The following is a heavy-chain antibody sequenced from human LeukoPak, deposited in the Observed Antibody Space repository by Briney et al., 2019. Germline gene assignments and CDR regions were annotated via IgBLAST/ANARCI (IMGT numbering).Heavy chain of an antibody. J-gene: IGHJ4*02. Sequence: SVKVSCKASGGTFSSYAISWVRQAPGQGLGWMGGIIPIFGTANYAQKFQGRVTITTDESTSTAYMELSSLRSEDTAVYYCARDQNSSSWDTLDYWGQGTLVTVSS. V-gene: IGHV1-69*05. CDR2: IIPIFGTA. D-gene: IGHD6-13*01. CDR1: GGTFSSYA. CDR3: ARDQNSSSWDTLDY.